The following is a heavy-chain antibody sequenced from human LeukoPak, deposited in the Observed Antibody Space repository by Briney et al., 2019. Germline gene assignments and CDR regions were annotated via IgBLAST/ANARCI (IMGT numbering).Heavy chain of an antibody. CDR3: ARSYDSSGYWINYYFDY. CDR2: ISSNGDIT. Sequence: EGSLRLSCAASGFPLSRYGMHWVRQAPGKGLEYVSAISSNGDITYYGNSVKGRFTISRDNSKNTLYLQMGSLRAEDMAVYYCARSYDSSGYWINYYFDYWGQGTLVTVSS. V-gene: IGHV3-64*01. CDR1: GFPLSRYG. J-gene: IGHJ4*02. D-gene: IGHD3-22*01.